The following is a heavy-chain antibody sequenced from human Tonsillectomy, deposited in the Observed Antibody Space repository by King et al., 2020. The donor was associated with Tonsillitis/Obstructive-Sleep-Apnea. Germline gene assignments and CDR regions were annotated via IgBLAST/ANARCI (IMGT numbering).Heavy chain of an antibody. CDR3: ARGRLQIPSI. CDR1: GGSISSYY. V-gene: IGHV4-59*01. CDR2: IYYSGST. J-gene: IGHJ3*02. Sequence: QLQESGPGLVKPSETLSLTCTVSGGSISSYYWSWIRQPPGKGLEWIGYIYYSGSTNYNPSLKSRVTISVDTSKNQFSLKLSSVTAADTAVYYCARGRLQIPSIWGRGTMVTVAS.